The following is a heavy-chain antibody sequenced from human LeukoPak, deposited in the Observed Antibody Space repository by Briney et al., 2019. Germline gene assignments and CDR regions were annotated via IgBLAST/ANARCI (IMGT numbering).Heavy chain of an antibody. D-gene: IGHD3-16*01. J-gene: IGHJ4*02. CDR1: GFIFDDSL. Sequence: GGSLRLSCVASGFIFDDSLMHWVRQAPGKGLEWVSLISRDGSTPYYADSVKGRFTISRDNSKNSPFLQMNSLTPEDTAVYFCAGDIRGNCFDSWGQGTLVTVSS. V-gene: IGHV3-43*01. CDR2: ISRDGSTP. CDR3: AGDIRGNCFDS.